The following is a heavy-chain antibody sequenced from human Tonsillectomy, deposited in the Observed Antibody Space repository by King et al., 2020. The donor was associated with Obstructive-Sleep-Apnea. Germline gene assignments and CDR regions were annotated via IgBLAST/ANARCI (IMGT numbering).Heavy chain of an antibody. CDR2: IYHSGST. J-gene: IGHJ5*02. Sequence: VQLQESGPGLVKPSETLSLTCTVSGYSISSGYYWGWIRQPPGKGLEWIGSIYHSGSTYYNPSLKSRVTISVDTSKNQFSLKLSSVTAADTAVYYCARDLGGISNGRLGGRFDPWGQGTLVTVSS. D-gene: IGHD1-1*01. CDR3: ARDLGGISNGRLGGRFDP. CDR1: GYSISSGYY. V-gene: IGHV4-38-2*02.